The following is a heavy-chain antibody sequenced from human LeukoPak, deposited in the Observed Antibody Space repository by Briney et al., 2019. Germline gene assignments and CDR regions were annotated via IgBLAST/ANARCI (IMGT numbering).Heavy chain of an antibody. Sequence: GGSLRLSCAASGFTFSSYNMNWVRQAPGKGLEWGSSISSSSSNMYYAESVKGRFTISRENAKNSLYMQMNSLRAEDTAVYYCARDRARFNTGDFQHWGQGTQVTVSS. CDR1: GFTFSSYN. J-gene: IGHJ1*01. D-gene: IGHD3-10*01. CDR3: ARDRARFNTGDFQH. V-gene: IGHV3-21*01. CDR2: ISSSSSNM.